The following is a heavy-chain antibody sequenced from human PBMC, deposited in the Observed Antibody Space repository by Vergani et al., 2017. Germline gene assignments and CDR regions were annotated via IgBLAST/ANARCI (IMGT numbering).Heavy chain of an antibody. D-gene: IGHD3-10*01. J-gene: IGHJ4*02. CDR3: AKQYFVSGNYLFDY. V-gene: IGHV3-23*01. CDR1: GFTFSACP. Sequence: EVQLLQSGGGVIQPGGSVRLSCAASGFTFSACPMTWVRQAPGKGLEWVSGISGSGVSAYYKNSVKGRFTISRDNSKNMLFLQMNNLRTEDTAIYYCAKQYFVSGNYLFDYWGQGTLVTVSS. CDR2: ISGSGVSA.